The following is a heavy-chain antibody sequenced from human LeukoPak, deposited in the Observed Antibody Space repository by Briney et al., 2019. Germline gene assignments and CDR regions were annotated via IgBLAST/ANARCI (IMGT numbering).Heavy chain of an antibody. CDR2: IYFSGAT. D-gene: IGHD2-2*01. CDR3: ARDNDIVVGPGLNSRSYYSGMDV. CDR1: GGSISSTNSY. J-gene: IGHJ6*02. V-gene: IGHV4-39*07. Sequence: PSETLSLTCVVSGGSISSTNSYWGWIRQPPGKGLEWIGSIYFSGATYNNPSLKSRLTMSVDRSKNQFSLKLSSVTAADTAIYYCARDNDIVVGPGLNSRSYYSGMDVWGQGTTVTVSS.